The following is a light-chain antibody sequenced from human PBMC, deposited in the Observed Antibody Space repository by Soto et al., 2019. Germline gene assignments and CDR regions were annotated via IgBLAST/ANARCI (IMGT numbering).Light chain of an antibody. J-gene: IGKJ1*01. V-gene: IGKV1-5*01. Sequence: DIQMTQSPSNLSASVGDRVTITCRASRSISNWLAWYQQQPGKAPKLLIYDASSLESGVPSRFSGSGSGTEFTLTITSLQPDDFATYYCQQYNSYWTFGQGTKVEIK. CDR2: DAS. CDR1: RSISNW. CDR3: QQYNSYWT.